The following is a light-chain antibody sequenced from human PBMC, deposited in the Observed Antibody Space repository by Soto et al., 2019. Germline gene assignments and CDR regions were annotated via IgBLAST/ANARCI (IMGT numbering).Light chain of an antibody. J-gene: IGLJ2*01. CDR1: SSDVGGYNY. CDR2: DVN. Sequence: QAVVTQPASVSGSPGQSITISCTGTSSDVGGYNYVSWYQQHPGKAPQLMIYDVNNRPSGVSNRFSGSKSGNTASLTISGLQAEDEADYYCSSYTSSSTLGHVVFGGGTKLTVL. CDR3: SSYTSSSTLGHVV. V-gene: IGLV2-14*01.